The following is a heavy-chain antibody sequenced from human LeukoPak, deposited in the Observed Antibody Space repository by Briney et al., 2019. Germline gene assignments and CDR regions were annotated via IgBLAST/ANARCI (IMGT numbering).Heavy chain of an antibody. J-gene: IGHJ4*02. CDR1: GFTFSSYA. V-gene: IGHV3-23*01. CDR2: ISGSGGST. Sequence: GGSLRLSCAASGFTFSSYAMSWVRQAPGKGLEWVSAISGSGGSTYYADSVKGRSTISRDNSKNTLYLQMNSLRAEDTAVYYCAKDPYGDYVPFDYWGQGTLVTVSS. CDR3: AKDPYGDYVPFDY. D-gene: IGHD4-17*01.